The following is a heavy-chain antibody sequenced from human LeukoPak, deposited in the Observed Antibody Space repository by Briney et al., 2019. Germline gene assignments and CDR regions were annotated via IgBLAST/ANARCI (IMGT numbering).Heavy chain of an antibody. CDR3: ARVRYFDWFFDY. D-gene: IGHD3-9*01. CDR1: GGSISSGSYY. CDR2: IYTSGST. V-gene: IGHV4-61*02. J-gene: IGHJ4*02. Sequence: SETLSLTCTVSGGSISSGSYYWSWIRQPAGKGLEWIGRIYTSGSTNYNPSLKSRVTISVDTSKNQFSLKLSSVTAADTAVYYCARVRYFDWFFDYWGQGTLVTVSS.